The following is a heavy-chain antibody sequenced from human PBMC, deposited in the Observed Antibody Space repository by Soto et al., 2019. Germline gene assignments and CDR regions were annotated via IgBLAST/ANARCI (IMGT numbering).Heavy chain of an antibody. D-gene: IGHD2-8*01. Sequence: SETLSLTCAVSGGSFSGYYWSWIRQPPGKGLEWIVEINHSGSTNYNPSLKSRVIIPVDTSKNQFSLKLSSVTAADTAVYYCARKPMLYNQNWFDPWGQGTLVTVSS. CDR3: ARKPMLYNQNWFDP. CDR2: INHSGST. J-gene: IGHJ5*02. V-gene: IGHV4-34*01. CDR1: GGSFSGYY.